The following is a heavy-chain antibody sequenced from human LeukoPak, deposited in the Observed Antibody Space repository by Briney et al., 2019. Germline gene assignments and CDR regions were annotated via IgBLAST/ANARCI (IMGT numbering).Heavy chain of an antibody. CDR3: ARVAYDLWSGYYQNYFDY. CDR2: IWYDGSNK. V-gene: IGHV3-33*01. CDR1: GFTFSSYG. D-gene: IGHD3-3*01. J-gene: IGHJ4*02. Sequence: GGSLRLSCAASGFTFSSYGMHWVRQAPGKGLEWVAVIWYDGSNKYYADSVKGRFTISRDNSKNTLYLQMNSLRAEDTAVYYCARVAYDLWSGYYQNYFDYWGQGTLVTVSS.